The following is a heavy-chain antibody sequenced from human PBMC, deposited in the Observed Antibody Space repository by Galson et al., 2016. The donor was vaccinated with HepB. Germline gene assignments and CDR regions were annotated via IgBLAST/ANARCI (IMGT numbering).Heavy chain of an antibody. V-gene: IGHV3-21*01. J-gene: IGHJ4*02. D-gene: IGHD6-13*01. CDR1: GFTFSIYT. CDR2: ISSAGGYL. CDR3: ARANMAAAGVDFDF. Sequence: SLRLSCAASGFTFSIYTMNWVRQAPGKGLEWVSSISSAGGYLYYADSVEGRFTISRDNDKKSLYLQMNSLRVEDTAVYYCARANMAAAGVDFDFWGQGTLVTVSS.